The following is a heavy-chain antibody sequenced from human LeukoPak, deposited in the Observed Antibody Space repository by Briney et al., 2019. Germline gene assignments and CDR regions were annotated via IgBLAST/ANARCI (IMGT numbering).Heavy chain of an antibody. J-gene: IGHJ6*02. CDR1: GFTFSSYS. D-gene: IGHD6-13*01. CDR3: ARLVYSSSVKTNLYGMDV. Sequence: PGGSLRLSCAASGFTFSSYSMNWVRQAPGKGLEWVSSISSSSSYIYYADSVKGRFTISRDNSKNTLYLQMNSLRAEDTAVYYCARLVYSSSVKTNLYGMDVWGQGTTVTVSS. V-gene: IGHV3-21*01. CDR2: ISSSSSYI.